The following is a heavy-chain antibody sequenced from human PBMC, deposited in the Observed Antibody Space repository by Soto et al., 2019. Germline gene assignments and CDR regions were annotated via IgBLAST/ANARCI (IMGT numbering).Heavy chain of an antibody. V-gene: IGHV3-30-3*01. CDR2: ISYDGVNK. J-gene: IGHJ6*02. CDR3: ARDPIVVVPSARGPPYGMDV. Sequence: GGSLRLSCTASGFIFSTYSMQWVRQAPGKGLDWVAVISYDGVNKYHAGSVRGRFTISRDNSKNTLYLQMSSLRADDTAVYYCARDPIVVVPSARGPPYGMDVWGQGTTVTVSS. D-gene: IGHD2-2*01. CDR1: GFIFSTYS.